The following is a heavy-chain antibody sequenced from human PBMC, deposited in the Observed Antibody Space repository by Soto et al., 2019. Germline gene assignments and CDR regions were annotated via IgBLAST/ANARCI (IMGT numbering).Heavy chain of an antibody. CDR1: GGSISSTRYY. CDR2: TYYTGST. J-gene: IGHJ4*02. Sequence: QLQLQESGPGLVKPSETLSLTYTVSGGSISSTRYYWGWIRQPPGKGLEWIGTTYYTGSTYYNPSLKSRVTISVDMSKNQFSLKVRSVTAADTAVYYCVSGPGTTADYWGQGTLVTVSS. V-gene: IGHV4-39*01. D-gene: IGHD1-1*01. CDR3: VSGPGTTADY.